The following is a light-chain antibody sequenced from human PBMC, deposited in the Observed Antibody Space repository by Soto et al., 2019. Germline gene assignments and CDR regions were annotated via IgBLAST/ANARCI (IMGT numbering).Light chain of an antibody. J-gene: IGKJ4*01. Sequence: DIQMTQSPSSLSASVGDRVTITCRASQDIRHFLAWYQQKPGKAPKALIFSASTLRSGVSSRFSGSGSGTDFTLIVSSLQAEDVATYYCQKYNSAPLTFGGGTKVDIK. CDR1: QDIRHF. CDR2: SAS. CDR3: QKYNSAPLT. V-gene: IGKV1-27*01.